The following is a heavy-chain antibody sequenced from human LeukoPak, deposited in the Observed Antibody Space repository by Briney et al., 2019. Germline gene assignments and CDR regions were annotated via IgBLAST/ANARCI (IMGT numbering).Heavy chain of an antibody. CDR3: ARSVAGTFYFDY. Sequence: SQTLSLTCAISGDNVSSNSVAWNWIRQSPSRGLEWLGRTYYRSKWSNDYTVSVKSRMTINPDTSKNQFSLRLSSVTPEDTAVYYCARSVAGTFYFDYWGQGTLVTVSS. V-gene: IGHV6-1*01. J-gene: IGHJ4*02. D-gene: IGHD6-19*01. CDR1: GDNVSSNSVA. CDR2: TYYRSKWSN.